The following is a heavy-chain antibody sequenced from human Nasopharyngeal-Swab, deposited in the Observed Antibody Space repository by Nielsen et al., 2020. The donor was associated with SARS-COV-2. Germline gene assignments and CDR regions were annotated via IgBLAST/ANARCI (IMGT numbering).Heavy chain of an antibody. D-gene: IGHD3-3*01. CDR1: GYTFTSYG. CDR3: ARDSSFTISYGMDV. CDR2: ISAYNSNT. V-gene: IGHV1-18*01. Sequence: ASVKVSCKASGYTFTSYGISWVRQAPGQGLEWMGWISAYNSNTNYAQKLQGRVTMTTDTSTSTAYMELRSLRSDDTAVYYCARDSSFTISYGMDVWGQGTTVTVSS. J-gene: IGHJ6*02.